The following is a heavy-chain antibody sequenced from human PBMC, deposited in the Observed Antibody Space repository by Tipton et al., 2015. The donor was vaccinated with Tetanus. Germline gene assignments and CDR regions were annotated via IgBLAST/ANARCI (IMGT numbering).Heavy chain of an antibody. J-gene: IGHJ4*02. D-gene: IGHD2-2*01. CDR1: GGSISSGGYY. Sequence: TLSLTCTVSGGSISSGGYYWSWIRQHPGKGLEWIGYIYYSGSTYYNPSLKSRVTISVDTSKNQFSLKLSSVTAADTAVYYCARVRSRVGAPPSVDYWGQGTLVPVSS. CDR3: ARVRSRVGAPPSVDY. CDR2: IYYSGST. V-gene: IGHV4-31*03.